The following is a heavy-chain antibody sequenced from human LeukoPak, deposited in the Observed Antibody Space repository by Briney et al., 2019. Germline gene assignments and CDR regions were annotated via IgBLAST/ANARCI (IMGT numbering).Heavy chain of an antibody. J-gene: IGHJ4*02. CDR2: IYHSGST. CDR1: GYSISSGYY. V-gene: IGHV4-38-2*01. D-gene: IGHD3-3*01. CDR3: ARHPGGVYDFWSGYYTHFDY. Sequence: SETLSLTCAVSGYSISSGYYWGWIRQPPGKGLEWIGSIYHSGSTYYNPSLKSRVTISVDTSKNQFSLKLSSVTAADTAVYYCARHPGGVYDFWSGYYTHFDYWGQGTLVTVSS.